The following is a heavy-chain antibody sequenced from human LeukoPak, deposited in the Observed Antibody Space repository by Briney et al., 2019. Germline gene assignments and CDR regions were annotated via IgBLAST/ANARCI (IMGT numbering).Heavy chain of an antibody. CDR1: GSSITTYTH. CDR3: ARAVAYCTNGVCYSGLTFDY. J-gene: IGHJ4*02. CDR2: INHSGST. D-gene: IGHD2-8*01. Sequence: SETLSLTCTVSGSSITTYTHWSWIRQPPGKGLEWIGEINHSGSTNYNPSLKSRVTISVDTSKNQFSLKLSSVTAADTAVYYCARAVAYCTNGVCYSGLTFDYWGQGTLVTVSS. V-gene: IGHV4-34*01.